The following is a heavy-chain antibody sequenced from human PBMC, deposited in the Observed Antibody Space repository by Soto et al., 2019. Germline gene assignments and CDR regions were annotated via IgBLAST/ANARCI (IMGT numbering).Heavy chain of an antibody. CDR3: ARGRFLEWLLYEYYYYGMDV. V-gene: IGHV1-69*13. Sequence: ASVKVSCKASGGTFSSYAISWVRQAPGQGLEWMGGIIPIFGTANYAQKFQGRVTITADESTSTAYMELSSLRSEDTAVYYCARGRFLEWLLYEYYYYGMDVWGQGTTVTVSS. D-gene: IGHD3-3*01. CDR2: IIPIFGTA. J-gene: IGHJ6*02. CDR1: GGTFSSYA.